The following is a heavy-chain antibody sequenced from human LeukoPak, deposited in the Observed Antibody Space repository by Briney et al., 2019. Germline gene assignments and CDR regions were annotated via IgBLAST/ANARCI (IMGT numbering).Heavy chain of an antibody. J-gene: IGHJ4*02. D-gene: IGHD3-22*01. CDR1: GYSISSGYY. V-gene: IGHV4-38-2*02. CDR2: IYHSGST. Sequence: PSETLSLTCTVSGYSISSGYYWGWIRQPPGKGLEWIGSIYHSGSTYYSPSLKSRVSISVDTSKNQFSLKLSSVTAADTAVYYCARVYSSGYYYYFDHWGQGPLVTVSS. CDR3: ARVYSSGYYYYFDH.